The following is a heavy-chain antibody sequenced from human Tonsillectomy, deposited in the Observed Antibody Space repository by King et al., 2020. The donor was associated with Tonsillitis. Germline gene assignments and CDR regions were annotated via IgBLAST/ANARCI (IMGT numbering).Heavy chain of an antibody. Sequence: VQLVQSGGGLVQHGMSLRLSCVSSGFTLVAYTMHWVREVQGKGLEWVSGISWKGDRICYADSVKGRFTISRDSAKNSLYLQMNSLRVEDTALYYCARIYRGMDVWGQGTTVTVSS. V-gene: IGHV3-9*01. CDR3: ARIYRGMDV. D-gene: IGHD2-15*01. CDR1: GFTLVAYT. CDR2: ISWKGDRI. J-gene: IGHJ6*02.